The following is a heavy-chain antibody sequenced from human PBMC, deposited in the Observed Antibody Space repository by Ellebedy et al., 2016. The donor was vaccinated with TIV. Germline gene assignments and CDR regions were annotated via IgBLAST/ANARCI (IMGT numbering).Heavy chain of an antibody. CDR2: VMPDGSEV. CDR1: AFTFSVYF. V-gene: IGHV3-7*01. Sequence: PGGSLRLSCAASAFTFSVYFITWVRHAPGKGLEWVTNVMPDGSEVFCTGSVTGRFSSSRDNAKNSLYLQMNSLRVEDTAIDYCARFSKYGNDGSVDYWGQGTLLTVSS. J-gene: IGHJ4*02. D-gene: IGHD2/OR15-2a*01. CDR3: ARFSKYGNDGSVDY.